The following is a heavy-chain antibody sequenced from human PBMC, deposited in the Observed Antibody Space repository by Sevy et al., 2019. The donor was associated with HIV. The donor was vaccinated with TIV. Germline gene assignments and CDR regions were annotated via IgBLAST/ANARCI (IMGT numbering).Heavy chain of an antibody. CDR3: ATTTDYYDSSGSPFDY. CDR2: FDPEDDET. CDR1: GFTLTELS. V-gene: IGHV1-24*01. J-gene: IGHJ4*02. Sequence: ASVKVSCKISGFTLTELSMHWVRQAPGKGLEWMGSFDPEDDETLYAQKFQGRVTMTEDTSTDTAYMELSSLRSEDTAVYYCATTTDYYDSSGSPFDYWGQGTLVTVSS. D-gene: IGHD3-22*01.